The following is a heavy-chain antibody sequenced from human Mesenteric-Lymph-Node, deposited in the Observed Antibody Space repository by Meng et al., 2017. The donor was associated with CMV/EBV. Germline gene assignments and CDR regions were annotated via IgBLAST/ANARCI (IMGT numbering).Heavy chain of an antibody. CDR2: IYHTGST. D-gene: IGHD3-10*01. CDR1: GGSVSSGNAF. CDR3: ARHRGDLFY. V-gene: IGHV4-61*01. Sequence: LTWSVCGGSVSSGNAFWSGVRQPPGKGLEWIGCIYHTGSTNYNPSLKSRVTISVDTSKNQFSLKLSSVTAADTAVYYCARHRGDLFYWGQGTLVTVSS. J-gene: IGHJ4*02.